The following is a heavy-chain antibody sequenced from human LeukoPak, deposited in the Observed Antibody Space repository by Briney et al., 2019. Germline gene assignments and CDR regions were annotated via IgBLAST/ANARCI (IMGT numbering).Heavy chain of an antibody. J-gene: IGHJ4*02. D-gene: IGHD6-13*01. Sequence: ASVKVSCKASGYTFTSYGISWVRQAPGQGLEWMGWISAYNGNTNYAQKLQGRVTMTTDTSTSTACMELRSLRSDDTAVYYCARDGWIAAAGEDLDYWGQGTLVTVSS. V-gene: IGHV1-18*01. CDR1: GYTFTSYG. CDR3: ARDGWIAAAGEDLDY. CDR2: ISAYNGNT.